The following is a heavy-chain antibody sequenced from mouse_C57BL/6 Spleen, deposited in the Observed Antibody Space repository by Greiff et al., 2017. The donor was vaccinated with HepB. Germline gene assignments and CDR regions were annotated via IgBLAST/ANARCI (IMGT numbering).Heavy chain of an antibody. D-gene: IGHD2-3*01. J-gene: IGHJ4*01. V-gene: IGHV1-50*01. CDR3: AMIYDGYPYYAMDY. Sequence: QVQLKQPGAELVKPGASVKLSCKASGYTFTSYWMQWVKQRPGQGLEWIGEIDPSDSYTNYNQKFKGKATLTVDTSSSTAYMQLSSLTSEDSAVYYCAMIYDGYPYYAMDYWGQGTSVTVSS. CDR1: GYTFTSYW. CDR2: IDPSDSYT.